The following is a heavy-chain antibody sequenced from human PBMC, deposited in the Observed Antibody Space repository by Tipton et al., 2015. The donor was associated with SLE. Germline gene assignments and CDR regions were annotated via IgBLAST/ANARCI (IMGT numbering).Heavy chain of an antibody. J-gene: IGHJ2*01. D-gene: IGHD6-19*01. CDR3: ARTDGAGADWYFDL. Sequence: TLSLTCAVYGGSFSGYYWSWIRQPPGKGLEWIGEINHSGSTNNNLSLKSRVTISVDKSKNQFSLKLKSVTAADTAVYFCARTDGAGADWYFDLWGRGTPVTVSS. CDR1: GGSFSGYY. CDR2: INHSGST. V-gene: IGHV4-34*01.